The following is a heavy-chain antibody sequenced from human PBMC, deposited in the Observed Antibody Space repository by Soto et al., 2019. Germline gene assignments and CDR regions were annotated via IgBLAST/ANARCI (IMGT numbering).Heavy chain of an antibody. Sequence: GGSLRLSCVASGFTFSSHGMNWVRQAPGKGLEWVSGISGGGSNTFYADYVKGRFTISRDNSKNTLLLQMNSLGAEDTAVYYCAKDSNKYSSSLRGRYFDYWGQGIGVTVSS. CDR1: GFTFSSHG. D-gene: IGHD4-4*01. CDR2: ISGGGSNT. CDR3: AKDSNKYSSSLRGRYFDY. V-gene: IGHV3-23*01. J-gene: IGHJ4*02.